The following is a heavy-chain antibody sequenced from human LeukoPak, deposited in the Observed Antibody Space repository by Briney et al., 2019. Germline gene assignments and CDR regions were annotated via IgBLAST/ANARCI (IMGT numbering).Heavy chain of an antibody. D-gene: IGHD3-22*01. J-gene: IGHJ3*02. Sequence: GGSLRLSCAASGFTFSSYSMNWVRQAPGKGLEWVSSISSSSSYIYYADSVKGRFTTSRDNAKNSLYLQMNSLRAEDTAVYYCARDGARDYYDRSGYFSFAFDIWGQGTLVTVSS. CDR1: GFTFSSYS. CDR3: ARDGARDYYDRSGYFSFAFDI. CDR2: ISSSSSYI. V-gene: IGHV3-21*04.